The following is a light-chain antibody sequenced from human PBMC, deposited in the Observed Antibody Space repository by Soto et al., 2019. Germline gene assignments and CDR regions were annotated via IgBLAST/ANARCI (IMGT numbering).Light chain of an antibody. J-gene: IGLJ1*01. Sequence: QSALTQPASVSGSPGQSITISCTGTNSDVGSYNLVSWYQQHPGKAPKVIIYEVSERPSGVSDRFSGSKSGNTASLMISGLQAEDEADYYCCSYAGSSTQGYVFGSGTKVTVL. V-gene: IGLV2-23*02. CDR2: EVS. CDR3: CSYAGSSTQGYV. CDR1: NSDVGSYNL.